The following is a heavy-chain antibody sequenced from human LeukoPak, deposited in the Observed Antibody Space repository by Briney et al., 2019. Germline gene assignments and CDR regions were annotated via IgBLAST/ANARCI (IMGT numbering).Heavy chain of an antibody. CDR3: ARDRHSSTYDAFDI. CDR2: ISSSSSYI. D-gene: IGHD6-13*01. J-gene: IGHJ3*02. Sequence: PGGSLRLSCAASGFTFGSYSMNWVRQAPGKGLEWVSSISSSSSYIYYADSVKGRFTLSRDNAKNSLYLQMNSLRAEDTAVYYCARDRHSSTYDAFDIWGQGTMVTVSS. V-gene: IGHV3-21*01. CDR1: GFTFGSYS.